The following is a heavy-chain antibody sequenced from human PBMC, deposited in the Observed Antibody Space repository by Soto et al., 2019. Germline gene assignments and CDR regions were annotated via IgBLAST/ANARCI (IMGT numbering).Heavy chain of an antibody. J-gene: IGHJ3*02. CDR2: ISDSGGST. V-gene: IGHV3-23*01. CDR1: GFTFSSYA. D-gene: IGHD2-2*01. CDR3: AKWGYCSSTSCYFGLDAFDI. Sequence: GGSLRLSCAASGFTFSSYAMSWVRQAPGKGLEWVSAISDSGGSTYYADSVKGRFTISRDNSKNTLYLQMNSLRAEDTAVYYCAKWGYCSSTSCYFGLDAFDIWGQGTMVTVS.